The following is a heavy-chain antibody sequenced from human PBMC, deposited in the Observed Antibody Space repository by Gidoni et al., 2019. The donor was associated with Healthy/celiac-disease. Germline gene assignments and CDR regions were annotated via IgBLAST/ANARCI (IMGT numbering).Heavy chain of an antibody. D-gene: IGHD3-10*01. Sequence: EVQLLESGGGLVQPGGSLRLSCAASGFTFSSSAMSWVRQAPGKGLEWFSAISGSGGSTYYADSVKGRFTISRDNSKNTLYLQMNSLRAEDTAVYYCAKDKVRGVKLPVHWGQGTLVTVSS. CDR2: ISGSGGST. J-gene: IGHJ4*02. V-gene: IGHV3-23*01. CDR1: GFTFSSSA. CDR3: AKDKVRGVKLPVH.